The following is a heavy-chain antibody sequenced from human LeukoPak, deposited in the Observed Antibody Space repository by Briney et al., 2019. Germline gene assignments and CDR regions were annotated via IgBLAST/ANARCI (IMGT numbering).Heavy chain of an antibody. J-gene: IGHJ3*02. D-gene: IGHD2-15*01. Sequence: SETLSLTCTVSGGSISSGGYYWSWIRQPPGKGLEWIGYIYHSGSTYYNPPLKSRVTISVDRSKNQFSLKLSSVTAADTAVYYCARDGVVVVAATPFAFDIWGQGTMVTVSS. CDR1: GGSISSGGYY. CDR3: ARDGVVVVAATPFAFDI. CDR2: IYHSGST. V-gene: IGHV4-30-2*01.